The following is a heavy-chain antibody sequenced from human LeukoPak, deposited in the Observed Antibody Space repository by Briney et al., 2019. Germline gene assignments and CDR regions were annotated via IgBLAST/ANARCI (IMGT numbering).Heavy chain of an antibody. CDR1: GFTFSDYA. V-gene: IGHV3-30*18. CDR3: AKDRHYDSNVLDY. J-gene: IGHJ4*02. Sequence: PGGYLRLSCAASGFTFSDYAMTLVRQRPGKGLEWVAVISYDGSNENYADSVKGRFTISRDNSKNTLYLQMNSLREEDTAVYFCAKDRHYDSNVLDYWGQGTLVIVSS. CDR2: ISYDGSNE. D-gene: IGHD3-22*01.